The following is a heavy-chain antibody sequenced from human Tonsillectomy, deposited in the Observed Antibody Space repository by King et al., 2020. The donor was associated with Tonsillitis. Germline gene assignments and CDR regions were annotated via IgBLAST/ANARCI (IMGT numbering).Heavy chain of an antibody. J-gene: IGHJ6*02. V-gene: IGHV1-46*03. CDR3: ARDCPLNEADDGGNRYYYYYYGMDV. CDR2: INPSGGST. Sequence: AQLVQSGAEVKKPGASVKVSCKASGYTFTSYYMHWVRQAPGHGLEWMGIINPSGGSTSYAQQFQDRVTMTRDTSTSTVYMELSSLRSEDTAVYYCARDCPLNEADDGGNRYYYYYYGMDVWGQGTTVTVSS. D-gene: IGHD4-23*01. CDR1: GYTFTSYY.